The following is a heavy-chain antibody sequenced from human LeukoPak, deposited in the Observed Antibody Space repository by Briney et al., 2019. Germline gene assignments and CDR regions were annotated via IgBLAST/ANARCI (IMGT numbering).Heavy chain of an antibody. CDR2: IKQDGSEK. D-gene: IGHD5-18*01. V-gene: IGHV3-7*03. CDR1: GFTFRSYW. CDR3: ARERGNLAGRIQLWLGAFDM. Sequence: GGSLRLSCAASGFTFRSYWMSWVRQAPGKGLDWVANIKQDGSEKYYVDSVKGRFTISRDNAKNSLYLQMNSLRAEDTAVYYCARERGNLAGRIQLWLGAFDMWGQGTMVTVSS. J-gene: IGHJ3*02.